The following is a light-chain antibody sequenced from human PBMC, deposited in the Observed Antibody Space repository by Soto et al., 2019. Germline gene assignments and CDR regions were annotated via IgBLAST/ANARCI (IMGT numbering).Light chain of an antibody. V-gene: IGKV1-5*01. CDR3: QQYNNYSPWT. Sequence: DIQMTQSPSTLSASVGDRVTITCRASQSMSSWLAWYQQKPGKAPKLLIYDASSLESGVPSRFSGSGSGTEFTLTISNLQPDDFGTYYCQQYNNYSPWTFGQGTKVDIK. CDR1: QSMSSW. J-gene: IGKJ1*01. CDR2: DAS.